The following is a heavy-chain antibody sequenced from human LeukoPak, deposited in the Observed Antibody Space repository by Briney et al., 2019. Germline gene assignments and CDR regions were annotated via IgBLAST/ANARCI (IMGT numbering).Heavy chain of an antibody. D-gene: IGHD6-13*01. Sequence: GGSLRLSCAASGFTFSSYWMSWVRQAPGKGLEWVANIKQGGSENYYVDSARGRFTISRDNAKNSLYLQMNSLTAEDTAVYYCATDLGSSRPNFWGQGILVTVSS. V-gene: IGHV3-7*01. CDR3: ATDLGSSRPNF. CDR1: GFTFSSYW. CDR2: IKQGGSEN. J-gene: IGHJ4*02.